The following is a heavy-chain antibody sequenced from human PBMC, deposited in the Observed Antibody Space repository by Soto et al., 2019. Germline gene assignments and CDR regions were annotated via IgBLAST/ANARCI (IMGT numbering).Heavy chain of an antibody. Sequence: SETLSLTCTVSGGSISSGGYYWSWIRQHPGKGLEWIGYIYYSGSTYYNPSLKSRVTISVDTSKNQFSLKLSSVTAADTAVYYCASQPYCTNGVCYKGHGPQFDYWGQGTLVTVSS. CDR1: GGSISSGGYY. J-gene: IGHJ4*02. CDR3: ASQPYCTNGVCYKGHGPQFDY. D-gene: IGHD2-8*01. CDR2: IYYSGST. V-gene: IGHV4-31*03.